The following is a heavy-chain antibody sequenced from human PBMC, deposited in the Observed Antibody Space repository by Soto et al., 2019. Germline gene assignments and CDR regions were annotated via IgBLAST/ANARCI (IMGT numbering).Heavy chain of an antibody. CDR1: GFTFSHFA. J-gene: IGHJ4*02. D-gene: IGHD3-3*01. CDR3: ATVPMEWLLAX. V-gene: IGHV3-23*01. CDR2: VSGSGGLT. Sequence: PGGSLRLSCTASGFTFSHFAMAWVRQIPGKGLQWVSCVSGSGGLTYHTESVKGRFTISRDKSKNTLYLQMDDLSADDTATYQCATVPMEWLLAXWGQGTPLTVSX.